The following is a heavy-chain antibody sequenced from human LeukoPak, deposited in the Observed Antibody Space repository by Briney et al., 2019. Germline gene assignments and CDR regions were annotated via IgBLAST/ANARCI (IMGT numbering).Heavy chain of an antibody. CDR2: IYHSGST. Sequence: TPSETLSLTCAVSGGSISSSNWWSWVRQSPGKGLEWIGEIYHSGSTNYKSSLKSRVTISIDKSKNQFSLKLSSVTAADTAVYYCARQKAAAGKGGYFDYWGQGTLVTVSS. J-gene: IGHJ4*02. CDR3: ARQKAAAGKGGYFDY. D-gene: IGHD6-13*01. CDR1: GGSISSSNW. V-gene: IGHV4-4*02.